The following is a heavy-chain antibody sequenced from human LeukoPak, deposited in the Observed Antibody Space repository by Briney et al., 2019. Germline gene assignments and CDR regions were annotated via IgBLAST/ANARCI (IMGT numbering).Heavy chain of an antibody. CDR3: ARDYCGGDCYSDYYYGMDV. CDR2: ISYDGSNK. Sequence: GRSLRLSCAASGFTFSSYAMPWVRQAPGKGLEWVAVISYDGSNKYYADSVKGQFTISRDNSKNTLYLQMNSLRAEDTAVYYCARDYCGGDCYSDYYYGMDVWGQGTTVTVSS. J-gene: IGHJ6*02. CDR1: GFTFSSYA. V-gene: IGHV3-30-3*01. D-gene: IGHD2-21*02.